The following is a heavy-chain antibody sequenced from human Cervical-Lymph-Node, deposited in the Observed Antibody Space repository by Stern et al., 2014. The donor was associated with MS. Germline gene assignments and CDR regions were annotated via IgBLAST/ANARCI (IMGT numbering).Heavy chain of an antibody. CDR2: IFPGGSDI. J-gene: IGHJ4*02. Sequence: EVQLVESGAEVKKPGESLKISCQGSGYRFTSYWVGWVRQMPGKGLEWIAIIFPGGSDIRYSPSFQGQVTISADKSSSTAYLQWNTLKASDTAIYYCARQRYFDYWGQGTLVTVSS. CDR1: GYRFTSYW. CDR3: ARQRYFDY. V-gene: IGHV5-51*01.